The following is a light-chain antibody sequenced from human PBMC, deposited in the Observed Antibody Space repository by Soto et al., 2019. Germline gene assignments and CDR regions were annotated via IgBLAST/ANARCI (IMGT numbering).Light chain of an antibody. J-gene: IGKJ5*01. CDR3: QQRSNWPQIT. CDR2: GAS. Sequence: EIVMTQSPATLSVSPGEGASLSCRASQSVRSNLAWYQQKPGQAPRLLIFGASTRATGIPARFSGSGSGTDFTLTISSLEPEDFAVYYCQQRSNWPQITFGQGTRLEIK. CDR1: QSVRSN. V-gene: IGKV3-11*01.